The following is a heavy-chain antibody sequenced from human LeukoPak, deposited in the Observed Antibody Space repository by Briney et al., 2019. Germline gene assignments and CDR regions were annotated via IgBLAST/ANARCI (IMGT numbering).Heavy chain of an antibody. J-gene: IGHJ6*02. V-gene: IGHV1-69*13. Sequence: ASLKVSCKASGGTFSSYAISWVRQAPGQGLEWMGGIIPIFGTANYAQKFQGRVTITADESTSTAYMELSSLRSEDTAVYYCARDPELRVVPAAPRYYGMDVWGQGTTVTVSS. D-gene: IGHD2-2*01. CDR1: GGTFSSYA. CDR2: IIPIFGTA. CDR3: ARDPELRVVPAAPRYYGMDV.